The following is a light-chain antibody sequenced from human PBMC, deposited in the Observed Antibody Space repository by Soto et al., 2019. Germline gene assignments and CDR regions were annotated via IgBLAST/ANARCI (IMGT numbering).Light chain of an antibody. CDR2: DAS. CDR1: QSVSSY. V-gene: IGKV3-11*01. J-gene: IGKJ5*01. Sequence: EIVLTQSPATLSLSPGERATLSCRASQSVSSYLAWYQHKPGQAPRLLIYDASNRATAVPARFSGSGSGTDFTLTISSLEPEDFAVYYCQQRHDWPITFGQGTRLEIK. CDR3: QQRHDWPIT.